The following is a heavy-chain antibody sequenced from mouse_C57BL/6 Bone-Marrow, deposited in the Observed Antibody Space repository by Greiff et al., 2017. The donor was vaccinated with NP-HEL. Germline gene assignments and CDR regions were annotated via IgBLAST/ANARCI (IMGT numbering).Heavy chain of an antibody. Sequence: VQLQQSGAELVMPGASVKLSCKASGYTFTSYWMHWVKQRPGQGLEWIGEIDPSDSYTNYNQKFKGKSPLTVDKSSSTAYMQLSSLTSEDSAVYYCARDYGSSYERGFYAMDYWGQGTSVTVSS. CDR3: ARDYGSSYERGFYAMDY. V-gene: IGHV1-69*01. J-gene: IGHJ4*01. D-gene: IGHD1-1*01. CDR2: IDPSDSYT. CDR1: GYTFTSYW.